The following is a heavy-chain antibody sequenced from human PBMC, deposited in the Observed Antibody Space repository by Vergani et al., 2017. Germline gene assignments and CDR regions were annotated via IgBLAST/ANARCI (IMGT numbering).Heavy chain of an antibody. Sequence: EVQLVQSGAEVKKPGESLKISCKGSGYSFTSYWIGWVRQMPGKGLEWMGIIYPGDSDTRYSPSFQGQVTISADKSIATAYLQWSSLKASDTAIYYCARRETVIRGVLERAFDYWGQGTLVTVSS. J-gene: IGHJ4*02. V-gene: IGHV5-51*03. CDR2: IYPGDSDT. CDR3: ARRETVIRGVLERAFDY. CDR1: GYSFTSYW. D-gene: IGHD3-10*01.